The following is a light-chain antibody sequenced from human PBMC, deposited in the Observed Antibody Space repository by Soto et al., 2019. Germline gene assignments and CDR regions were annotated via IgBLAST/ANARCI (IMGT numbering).Light chain of an antibody. CDR3: QSYDSSLFGLL. V-gene: IGLV1-44*01. J-gene: IGLJ2*01. Sequence: QSVLTQPPSASGTPGQSVTISCSGGSSNIGTNHVYWYQHLPGTAPKLLIYRHTLRPSGVPDRFSGSKSGTSASLAITGLQAEDEADYYCQSYDSSLFGLLFGGGTKLTVL. CDR1: SSNIGTNH. CDR2: RHT.